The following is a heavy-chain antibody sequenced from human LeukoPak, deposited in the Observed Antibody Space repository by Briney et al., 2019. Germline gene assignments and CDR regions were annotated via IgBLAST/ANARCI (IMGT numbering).Heavy chain of an antibody. D-gene: IGHD2-2*01. CDR2: ISSSSSYI. J-gene: IGHJ4*02. CDR3: ARDRPAATAEFDY. CDR1: GFTFSSYS. V-gene: IGHV3-21*01. Sequence: GGSLRLSCAASGFTFSSYSMNWVRQAPGKGLEWVSSISSSSSYIYYADSVKGRFTISRDNAKNSLYLQMNSLRAEDTAVYYCARDRPAATAEFDYWGQGTLVTVSS.